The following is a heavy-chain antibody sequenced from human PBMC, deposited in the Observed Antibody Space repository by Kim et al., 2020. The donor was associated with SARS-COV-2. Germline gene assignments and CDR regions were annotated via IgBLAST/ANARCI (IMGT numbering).Heavy chain of an antibody. J-gene: IGHJ4*02. CDR1: GFTFSSYA. V-gene: IGHV3-64D*09. CDR2: ISSNGGST. D-gene: IGHD3-3*01. CDR3: VGWSFGFWSGYYARADTFDY. Sequence: GGSLRLSCSASGFTFSSYAMHWVRQAPGKGLEYVSAISSNGGSTYYADSVKGRFTISRDNSKNTLYLQMSSLRAEDTAVYYCVGWSFGFWSGYYARADTFDYWGQGTLVTVSS.